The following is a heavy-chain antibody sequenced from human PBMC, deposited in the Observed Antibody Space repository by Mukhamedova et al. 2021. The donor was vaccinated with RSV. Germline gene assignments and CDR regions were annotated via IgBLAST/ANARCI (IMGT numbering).Heavy chain of an antibody. D-gene: IGHD2-2*01. Sequence: DYAAPVKGRFTISRDDSKNTLYLQMNSLKTEDTAVYYCTTVVPAALKPDYLGQGTLVTVSS. CDR3: TTVVPAALKPDY. J-gene: IGHJ4*02. V-gene: IGHV3-15*01.